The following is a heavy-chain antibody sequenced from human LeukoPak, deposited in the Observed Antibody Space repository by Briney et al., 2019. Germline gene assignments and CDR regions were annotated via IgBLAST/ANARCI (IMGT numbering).Heavy chain of an antibody. CDR3: TSHRDYGDFRDAFDI. Sequence: GESLKISCQGSGYSFTSFWIGWVRQMPGKGLEWMGIIYPGDSHTRYSPSFQGQVTISVDKSISTAYLQWSSLKASDTAMYHCTSHRDYGDFRDAFDIWGQGTMVTVSS. CDR2: IYPGDSHT. D-gene: IGHD4-17*01. CDR1: GYSFTSFW. V-gene: IGHV5-51*01. J-gene: IGHJ3*02.